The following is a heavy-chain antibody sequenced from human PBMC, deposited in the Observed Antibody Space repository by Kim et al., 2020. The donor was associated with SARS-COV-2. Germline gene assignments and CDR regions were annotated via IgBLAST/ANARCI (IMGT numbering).Heavy chain of an antibody. J-gene: IGHJ6*02. CDR2: INHSGRT. V-gene: IGHV4-34*01. D-gene: IGHD2-2*02. CDR1: GGSFSDYN. Sequence: SETLSLTCAVYGGSFSDYNWSWIRQPPGKGLEWIGEINHSGRTSHSPSLKSRVTISVDTSKNQFSLRLKSMTAADTAVYYCARGRAGVVPAPILGLGPWYDYHGMDVWGQGTAVAVSS. CDR3: ARGRAGVVPAPILGLGPWYDYHGMDV.